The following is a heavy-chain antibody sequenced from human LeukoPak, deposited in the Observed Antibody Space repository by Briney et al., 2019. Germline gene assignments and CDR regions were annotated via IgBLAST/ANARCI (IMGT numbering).Heavy chain of an antibody. D-gene: IGHD5-18*01. CDR1: GFTFSSYA. Sequence: PGGSLRLSCAASGFTFSSYAMSWVRQAPGKGLEWVANIHQDGGEKNYVGSVKGRFTISRDNAKNSVYLQMNSLGAEDTAVYYCARDGGAGMGKYYHYAMDVWGQGTTVTVSS. V-gene: IGHV3-7*05. CDR3: ARDGGAGMGKYYHYAMDV. J-gene: IGHJ6*02. CDR2: IHQDGGEK.